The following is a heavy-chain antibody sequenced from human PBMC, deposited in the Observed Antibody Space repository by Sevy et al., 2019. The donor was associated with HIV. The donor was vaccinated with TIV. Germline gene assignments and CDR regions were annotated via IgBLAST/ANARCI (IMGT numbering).Heavy chain of an antibody. CDR1: GFTFSNNW. CDR3: ARGIFGSGSRLGLGY. D-gene: IGHD3-10*01. Sequence: GGSLRLSCVASGFTFSNNWMTWVRQAPGKGLQWVANIKQDGSEKYFVDSVKGRFTISRDNAKNSLYLQMSSLRVEDTAVYYCARGIFGSGSRLGLGYWGQGTLVTVCS. CDR2: IKQDGSEK. V-gene: IGHV3-7*01. J-gene: IGHJ4*02.